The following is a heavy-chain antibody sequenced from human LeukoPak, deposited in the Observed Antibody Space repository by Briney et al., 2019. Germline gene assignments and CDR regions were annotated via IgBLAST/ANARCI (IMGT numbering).Heavy chain of an antibody. Sequence: ASVKVSCTASGYTFTSYDINWVRQAPGQGLEWMGWMNPNSGNTGYAQKFQGRVTMTRNTSISTAYMELSSLRSEDTAVYYCARGIAARPRGYYYMDVWGKGTTVTVSS. J-gene: IGHJ6*03. CDR3: ARGIAARPRGYYYMDV. V-gene: IGHV1-8*01. CDR2: MNPNSGNT. CDR1: GYTFTSYD. D-gene: IGHD6-6*01.